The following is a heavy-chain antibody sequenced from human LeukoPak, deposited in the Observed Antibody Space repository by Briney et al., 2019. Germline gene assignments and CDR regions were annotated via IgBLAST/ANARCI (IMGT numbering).Heavy chain of an antibody. Sequence: PGRSLRLSCAASGFTFSSYGMHWVRQAPGKGLEWVAVIWCDGSNKYYADSVKGRFTISRDNSKNTLYLQMNSLRAEDTAVYYCVRDQAESSGFDYWGQGTLVTVSS. V-gene: IGHV3-33*01. D-gene: IGHD6-6*01. CDR3: VRDQAESSGFDY. CDR2: IWCDGSNK. J-gene: IGHJ4*02. CDR1: GFTFSSYG.